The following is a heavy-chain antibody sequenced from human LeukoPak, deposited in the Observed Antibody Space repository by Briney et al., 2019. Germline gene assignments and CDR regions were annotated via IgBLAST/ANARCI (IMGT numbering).Heavy chain of an antibody. D-gene: IGHD2-2*01. CDR1: GYTFTCYH. V-gene: IGHV1-2*06. CDR2: INPNSGDT. Sequence: ASVKVSCKDSGYTFTCYHLHWVRQAPGHGLEWMGRINPNSGDTIYAQKFQGRVTMTRDTSISTAYMELSRLRSDDTAVYYCARDYCSSTSCLFDYWGQGTLVTDSS. CDR3: ARDYCSSTSCLFDY. J-gene: IGHJ4*02.